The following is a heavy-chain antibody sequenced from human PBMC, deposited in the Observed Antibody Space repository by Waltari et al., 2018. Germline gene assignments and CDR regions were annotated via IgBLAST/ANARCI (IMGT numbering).Heavy chain of an antibody. V-gene: IGHV4-34*01. Sequence: QVQLQQWGAGLLKPSETLSLTCAVYGGSFSGYYWSWIRQSPGTGLAWIGEINHSGSTNQNLSLKSRVTRSVDMSKNQFSLKLSSVTAADTAVYYCTRKGPLYYYYYMDVWGRGTTVTVSS. CDR3: TRKGPLYYYYYMDV. CDR2: INHSGST. J-gene: IGHJ6*03. CDR1: GGSFSGYY.